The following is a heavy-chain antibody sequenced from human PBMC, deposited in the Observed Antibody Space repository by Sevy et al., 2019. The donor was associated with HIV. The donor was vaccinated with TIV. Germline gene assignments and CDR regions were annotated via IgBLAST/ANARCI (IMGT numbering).Heavy chain of an antibody. CDR1: GGSISSSSYY. V-gene: IGHV4-39*01. CDR3: ARHLDYYDSSGPVDY. CDR2: IYYSGST. D-gene: IGHD3-22*01. J-gene: IGHJ4*02. Sequence: SETLSLTCTVSGGSISSSSYYWGWIHQPPGKGLEWIGSIYYSGSTYYNPSLKSRVTISVDTSKNQFSLKLSSVTAADTAVYYCARHLDYYDSSGPVDYWGQGTLVTVSS.